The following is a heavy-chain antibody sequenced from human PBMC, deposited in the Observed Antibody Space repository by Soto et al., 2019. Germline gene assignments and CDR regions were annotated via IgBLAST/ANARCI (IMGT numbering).Heavy chain of an antibody. Sequence: LLFESGGGLVQPGGSLRLSCVASGFSFGRYAMTWVRQAPGKGLEWVSGTSGSGGDTYYADSVKGRFTISRDNPKNTLYLQMNSLRVEDTAVFYCAKIYDFWSRHHDSFDVWGQGTLVTVSS. V-gene: IGHV3-23*01. CDR3: AKIYDFWSRHHDSFDV. CDR2: TSGSGGDT. J-gene: IGHJ3*01. D-gene: IGHD3-3*01. CDR1: GFSFGRYA.